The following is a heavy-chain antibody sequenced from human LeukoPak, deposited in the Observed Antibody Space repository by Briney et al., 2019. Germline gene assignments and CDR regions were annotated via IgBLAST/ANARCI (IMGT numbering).Heavy chain of an antibody. Sequence: SGPTLVKPTETLTLTCTVSGFSLSNARMGVSWIRQPPGKALEWLAHIFSNDEKSYSTSLKSRLTISKDTSKSQVVLTMTNMDPVDTATYYCARIRSGTTFVGYCYYYMDVWGKGTTVTVSS. CDR1: GFSLSNARMG. J-gene: IGHJ6*03. CDR3: ARIRSGTTFVGYCYYYMDV. D-gene: IGHD1-7*01. V-gene: IGHV2-26*01. CDR2: IFSNDEK.